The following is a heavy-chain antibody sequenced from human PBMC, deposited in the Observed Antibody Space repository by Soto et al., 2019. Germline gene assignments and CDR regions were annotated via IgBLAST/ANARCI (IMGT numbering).Heavy chain of an antibody. D-gene: IGHD3-16*01. Sequence: PGGSLRLSCAASGFTVSSNYMSWVRQAPGKGLEWVSVLHSGGTAYYADSVKGRYTISRDKSKNTVYLEMNSLRVEDTAVYYCAREGLEYYFDYWGQGTLVTVSS. CDR3: AREGLEYYFDY. CDR1: GFTVSSNY. CDR2: LHSGGTA. J-gene: IGHJ4*02. V-gene: IGHV3-53*01.